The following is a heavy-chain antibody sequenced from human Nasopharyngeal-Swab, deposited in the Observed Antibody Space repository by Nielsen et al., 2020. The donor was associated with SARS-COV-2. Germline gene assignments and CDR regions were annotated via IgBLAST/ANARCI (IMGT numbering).Heavy chain of an antibody. Sequence: GGSLRLSCAASGFTFGTYWMTWVRQAPGKGLEWVANIKQDGSEKYYVDSVKGRFTISRDNAKNSLYLHMNSLRAEDTAVYYCARVGWWFHYYFDYWGQGTLATVSS. V-gene: IGHV3-7*01. J-gene: IGHJ4*02. CDR2: IKQDGSEK. CDR3: ARVGWWFHYYFDY. CDR1: GFTFGTYW. D-gene: IGHD2-15*01.